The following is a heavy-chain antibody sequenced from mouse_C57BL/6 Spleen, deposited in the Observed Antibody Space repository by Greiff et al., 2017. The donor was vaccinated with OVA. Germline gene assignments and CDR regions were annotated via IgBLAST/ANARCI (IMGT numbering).Heavy chain of an antibody. Sequence: QVQLKESGAELVKPGASVKISCKASGYAFSSYWMNWVKQRPGKGLEWIGQIYPGDGDTNYNGKFKGKATLTADKSSSTAYMQLSSLTSEDSAVYFCARRGCYVRYFDVWGTGTTVTVSS. J-gene: IGHJ1*03. CDR2: IYPGDGDT. D-gene: IGHD1-1*02. CDR1: GYAFSSYW. V-gene: IGHV1-80*01. CDR3: ARRGCYVRYFDV.